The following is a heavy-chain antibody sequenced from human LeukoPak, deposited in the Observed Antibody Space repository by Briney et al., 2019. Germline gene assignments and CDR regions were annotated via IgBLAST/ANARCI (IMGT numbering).Heavy chain of an antibody. CDR1: GYTFTSYD. J-gene: IGHJ4*02. CDR2: ISAYNGNT. V-gene: IGHV1-18*01. D-gene: IGHD6-19*01. CDR3: ARDVAVAGTGRAPNFDY. Sequence: VASVKVSCKASGYTFTSYDINWVRQATGQGLEWMGWISAYNGNTNYAQKLQGRVTMTTDTSTSTAYMELRSLRSDDTAVYYCARDVAVAGTGRAPNFDYWGQGTLVTVSS.